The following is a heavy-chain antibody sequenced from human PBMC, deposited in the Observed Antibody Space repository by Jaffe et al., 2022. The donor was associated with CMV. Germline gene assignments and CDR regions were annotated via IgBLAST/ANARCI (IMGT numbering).Heavy chain of an antibody. CDR3: ARDRGGDWGGIAFDI. CDR1: GGSISSGGYY. D-gene: IGHD2-21*02. Sequence: QVQLQESGPGLVKPSQTLSLTCTVSGGSISSGGYYWSWIRQHPGKGLEWIGYIYYSGSTYYNPSLKSRVTISVDTSKNQFSLKLSSVTAADTAVYYCARDRGGDWGGIAFDIWGQGTMVTVSS. V-gene: IGHV4-31*03. J-gene: IGHJ3*02. CDR2: IYYSGST.